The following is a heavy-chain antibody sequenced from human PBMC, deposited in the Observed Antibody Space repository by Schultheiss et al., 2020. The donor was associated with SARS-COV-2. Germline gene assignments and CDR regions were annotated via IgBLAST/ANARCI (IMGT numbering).Heavy chain of an antibody. CDR1: GFSVSSNY. Sequence: GGSLRLSCAVSGFSVSSNYLNWVRQAPGKGLEWVSSISASSAYIYYPDSVKGRFTISRDNSKNTLYLQMNSLRAEDTAVYYCARDQFAGIVPGGYGMDVWGQGTTVTVSS. V-gene: IGHV3-21*04. J-gene: IGHJ6*02. CDR3: ARDQFAGIVPGGYGMDV. D-gene: IGHD1-26*01. CDR2: SASSAYI.